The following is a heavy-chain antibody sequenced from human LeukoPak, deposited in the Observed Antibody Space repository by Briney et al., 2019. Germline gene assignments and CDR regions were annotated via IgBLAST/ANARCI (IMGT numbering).Heavy chain of an antibody. CDR3: ATSAPHIAAAFGGY. CDR2: IYPGDSDT. J-gene: IGHJ4*02. Sequence: EAPLKISSKGSGYSITSYWNGCVLQQPGKDLLWRGIIYPGDSDTSYSPSFQGQVTISADKSISPAYLQWSTLTASDTAMYYCATSAPHIAAAFGGYWGQGTLVTVSS. V-gene: IGHV5-51*01. CDR1: GYSITSYW. D-gene: IGHD6-13*01.